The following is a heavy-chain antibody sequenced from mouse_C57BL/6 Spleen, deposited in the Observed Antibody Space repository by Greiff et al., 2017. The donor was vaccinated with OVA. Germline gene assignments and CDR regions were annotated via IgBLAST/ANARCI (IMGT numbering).Heavy chain of an antibody. CDR3: AREDYDYFDY. V-gene: IGHV3-6*01. CDR1: GYSITSGYF. Sequence: VQLQQSGPGLVKPSQSLSLTCSVSGYSITSGYFWNWIRQFPENKLECMGYIRYDGSNNYNQALKNRFSITRDTSKNQFYLKLNSVTTEDTAIYYCAREDYDYFDYWGQGTTLTVSS. D-gene: IGHD2-4*01. J-gene: IGHJ2*01. CDR2: IRYDGSN.